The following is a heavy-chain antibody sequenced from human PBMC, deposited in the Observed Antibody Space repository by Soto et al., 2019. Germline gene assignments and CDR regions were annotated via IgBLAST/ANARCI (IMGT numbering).Heavy chain of an antibody. D-gene: IGHD4-17*01. Sequence: SETLSLTCTVSGGSISSYYWSWIRQPSGKGLEWIGYIYYSGSTNYNPSLKSRVTISVDTSKNQFSLKLSSVTAADTAVYYCARWTSLYYYYYGMDVWGQGTTVTVSS. J-gene: IGHJ6*02. CDR2: IYYSGST. CDR1: GGSISSYY. V-gene: IGHV4-59*01. CDR3: ARWTSLYYYYYGMDV.